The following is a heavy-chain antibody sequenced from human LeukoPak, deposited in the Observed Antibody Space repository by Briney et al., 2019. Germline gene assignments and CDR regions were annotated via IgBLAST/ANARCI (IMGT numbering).Heavy chain of an antibody. V-gene: IGHV4-59*01. Sequence: PSETLSLTCTVSGGSISSYYWSWIRQPPGKGLEWIGYIYYSGSTNYNPSLKSRVTTSVETSKNQFSLKLSSVTAADTAVYYCARSHSVWTSFDYWGQGTLVTVSS. CDR3: ARSHSVWTSFDY. CDR2: IYYSGST. CDR1: GGSISSYY. D-gene: IGHD3/OR15-3a*01. J-gene: IGHJ4*02.